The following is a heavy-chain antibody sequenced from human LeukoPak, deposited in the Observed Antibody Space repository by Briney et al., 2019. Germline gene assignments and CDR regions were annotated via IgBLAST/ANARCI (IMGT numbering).Heavy chain of an antibody. CDR1: GGTFSSYA. Sequence: ASVKVSCKASGGTFSSYAISWVRQAPGQGLEWMGGIIPIFGTANYAQKFQGRVTITADESTSTAYMELSSLRSEDTAVYYCASPAAFNYYGSGSYYNSDYYYYYYMDVWGKGTTVTISS. CDR3: ASPAAFNYYGSGSYYNSDYYYYYYMDV. D-gene: IGHD3-10*01. CDR2: IIPIFGTA. J-gene: IGHJ6*03. V-gene: IGHV1-69*13.